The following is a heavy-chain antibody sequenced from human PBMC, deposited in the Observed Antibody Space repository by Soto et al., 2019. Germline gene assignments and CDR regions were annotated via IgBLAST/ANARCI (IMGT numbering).Heavy chain of an antibody. Sequence: DVQLVESGGGLVQPGGSLRLSCAASGFTFGSYTMNWVRQAPGKGPEWVSYISSSSSTIYYADSVKGRFTISRDNAKNSLYLQMNSLRDEDTAVYYCARADGYTSPYWGQGTLVTVSS. J-gene: IGHJ4*02. D-gene: IGHD5-12*01. CDR2: ISSSSSTI. V-gene: IGHV3-48*02. CDR1: GFTFGSYT. CDR3: ARADGYTSPY.